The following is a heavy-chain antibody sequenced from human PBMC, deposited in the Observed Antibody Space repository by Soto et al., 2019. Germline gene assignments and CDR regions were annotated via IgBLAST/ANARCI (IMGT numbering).Heavy chain of an antibody. CDR3: ARSFNDWTSYFHY. CDR2: LYNDGSA. V-gene: IGHV3-53*01. CDR1: GFSVTDNY. Sequence: PEGSLRLPCAASGFSVTDNYMTWVRQAPGKGLQRASVLYNDGSAYYGDSVKGRFTISRDSSTNTLYLQMYSLKVGDTAFYFWARSFNDWTSYFHYWSEGTLVAVSS. J-gene: IGHJ4*02. D-gene: IGHD1-1*01.